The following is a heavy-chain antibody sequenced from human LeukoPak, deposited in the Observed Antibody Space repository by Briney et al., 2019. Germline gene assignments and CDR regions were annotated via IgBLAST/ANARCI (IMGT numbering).Heavy chain of an antibody. V-gene: IGHV3-30*02. CDR3: ARRAGAYSHPYDY. D-gene: IGHD4/OR15-4a*01. CDR1: GFTFSSYG. J-gene: IGHJ4*02. Sequence: GGSLGLSCGASGFTFSSYGMHWVRQAPGKGLEWVAFIRYDGSNKYYADSVKGRFTISRDNSKNTLYLQMNSLRAEDTAVYYCARRAGAYSHPYDYWGQGTLVTVSS. CDR2: IRYDGSNK.